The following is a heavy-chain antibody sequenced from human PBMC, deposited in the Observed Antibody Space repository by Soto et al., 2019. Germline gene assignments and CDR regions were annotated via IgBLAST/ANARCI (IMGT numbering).Heavy chain of an antibody. D-gene: IGHD3-10*01. CDR1: GYTFTSYG. CDR3: ARDSDYYGSGSYSDY. J-gene: IGHJ4*02. V-gene: IGHV1-18*01. CDR2: ISAYNGNT. Sequence: EASVKVSCKASGYTFTSYGISWVRQAPGQGLEWMGWISAYNGNTNYAQKLQGRVTMTTDTSTSTAYMELRSLRSDDTAVYYCARDSDYYGSGSYSDYWGQGTLGTVSS.